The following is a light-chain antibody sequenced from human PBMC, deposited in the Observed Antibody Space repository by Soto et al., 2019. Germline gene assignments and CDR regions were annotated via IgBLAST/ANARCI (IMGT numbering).Light chain of an antibody. CDR2: GAS. CDR3: QQYGSSPWT. J-gene: IGKJ1*01. CDR1: QSVSSSF. Sequence: EIVLTQSPGTLSLSPGERATLSCRASQSVSSSFLAWYQQKPGQAPRLLISGASSMATGIPNRFSGSGSGTDFTLTISRLEPEDFAVFYCQQYGSSPWTFGQGTKVEIK. V-gene: IGKV3-20*01.